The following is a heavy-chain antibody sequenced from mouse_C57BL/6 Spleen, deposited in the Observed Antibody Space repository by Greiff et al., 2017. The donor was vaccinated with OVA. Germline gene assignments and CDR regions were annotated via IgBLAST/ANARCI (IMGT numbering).Heavy chain of an antibody. CDR1: GYTFTDYY. Sequence: EVQLQQSGPVLVKPGASVKMSCKASGYTFTDYYMNWVKQSHGKSLEWIGVINPYNGGTSYNQKFKGKATLTVDKSSSTAYMELNSLTSEDSAVYYCAGDYGNFTWFAYWGQGTLVTVSA. CDR2: INPYNGGT. CDR3: AGDYGNFTWFAY. V-gene: IGHV1-19*01. D-gene: IGHD2-1*01. J-gene: IGHJ3*01.